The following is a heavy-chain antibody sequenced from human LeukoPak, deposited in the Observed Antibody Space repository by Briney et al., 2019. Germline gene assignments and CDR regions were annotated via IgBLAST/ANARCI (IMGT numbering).Heavy chain of an antibody. D-gene: IGHD3-22*01. Sequence: GGSLRLSCGAPGLNLSYYGLHWVRQAPGKGLEWVAVMSYDGNHKYYADSVQGRFAISRDNSKNTLYLQMNSLRAEDTAVYYCATLSGDSSGYSAYWGQGTLVTVSS. CDR2: MSYDGNHK. CDR3: ATLSGDSSGYSAY. V-gene: IGHV3-30*03. CDR1: GLNLSYYG. J-gene: IGHJ4*02.